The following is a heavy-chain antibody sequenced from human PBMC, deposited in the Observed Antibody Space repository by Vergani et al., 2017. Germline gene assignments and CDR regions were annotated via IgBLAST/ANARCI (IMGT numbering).Heavy chain of an antibody. CDR2: IYPADSDT. Sequence: EVELVQSGPEMRKPGESLKISCKGSEYSFGHYWIGWVRQMPGKGLEWMGIIYPADSDTRNSPSFQGKVTISADKSISTAFLQWDSLKASDTALYYCARHTTYTDSWGQGTLVTVSS. CDR1: EYSFGHYW. CDR3: ARHTTYTDS. J-gene: IGHJ4*02. V-gene: IGHV5-51*01. D-gene: IGHD1-1*01.